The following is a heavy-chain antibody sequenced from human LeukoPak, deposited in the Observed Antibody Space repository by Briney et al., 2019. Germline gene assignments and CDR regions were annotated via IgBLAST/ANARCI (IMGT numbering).Heavy chain of an antibody. Sequence: PGGSLRLSCAASGFTVSSNYMSWVRQAPGKGLEWVSGISWNSGSIGYADSVKGRFTISRDNAKNSLYLQMNSLRAEDTALYYCARGVLLWFGELSSPFDYWGQGTLVTVSS. D-gene: IGHD3-10*01. CDR2: ISWNSGSI. CDR3: ARGVLLWFGELSSPFDY. CDR1: GFTVSSNY. V-gene: IGHV3-9*01. J-gene: IGHJ4*02.